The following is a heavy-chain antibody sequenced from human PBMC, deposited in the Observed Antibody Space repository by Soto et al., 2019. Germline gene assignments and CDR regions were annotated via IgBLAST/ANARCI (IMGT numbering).Heavy chain of an antibody. D-gene: IGHD3-10*01. V-gene: IGHV3-30*03. Sequence: QVQLVESRGGVVQPGRSLRLSCAASGFTFSSYGMHWVRQAPGKGLEWVAVISYDGSNKYYADSVKGRFTISRDNSKNTLYLQMNSLRAEDTAVYYCAPWFGAFDYWGQGTLVTVSS. J-gene: IGHJ4*02. CDR3: APWFGAFDY. CDR2: ISYDGSNK. CDR1: GFTFSSYG.